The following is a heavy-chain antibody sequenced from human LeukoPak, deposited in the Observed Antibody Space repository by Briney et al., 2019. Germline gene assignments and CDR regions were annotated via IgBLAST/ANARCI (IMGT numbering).Heavy chain of an antibody. V-gene: IGHV1-24*01. D-gene: IGHD1-26*01. J-gene: IGHJ4*02. CDR3: ATVPSWDRSYNSFDY. CDR2: FDPEDGET. Sequence: ASVKVSCKVSGYTLTELSMHWVRQAPGKGLEWMGGFDPEDGETIYAQKFQGRVTMTEDTSTDTAYMELSSLRSEDTAVYYCATVPSWDRSYNSFDYWGQGTLVTVSS. CDR1: GYTLTELS.